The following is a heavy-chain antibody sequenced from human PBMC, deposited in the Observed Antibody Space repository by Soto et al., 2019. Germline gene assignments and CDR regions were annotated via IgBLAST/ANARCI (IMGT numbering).Heavy chain of an antibody. J-gene: IGHJ4*02. Sequence: KPSXTLSLTGTATGGYISSYYWRWLRQPTGKVLEWIAYLYNSRSTNYNPSLKSRVTISVDTSKNQFSLKLSSVTAADTAVYYCARGALTTYFDYWGQGTLVTVSS. CDR1: GGYISSYY. CDR3: ARGALTTYFDY. V-gene: IGHV4-59*01. CDR2: LYNSRST.